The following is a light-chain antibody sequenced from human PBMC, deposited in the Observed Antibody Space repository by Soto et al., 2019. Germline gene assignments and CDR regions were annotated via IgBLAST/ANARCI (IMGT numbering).Light chain of an antibody. CDR3: QQYNDYSWT. J-gene: IGKJ1*01. Sequence: IQMTQSPSTLSASVGDRVAITCRASQSIGIWLAWYQQKPGKAPRFLIYKASSLESAVPTRFSGSGSGTEFTLTISSLQPDDFANYYCQQYNDYSWTFGKGTKVEIK. CDR2: KAS. V-gene: IGKV1-5*03. CDR1: QSIGIW.